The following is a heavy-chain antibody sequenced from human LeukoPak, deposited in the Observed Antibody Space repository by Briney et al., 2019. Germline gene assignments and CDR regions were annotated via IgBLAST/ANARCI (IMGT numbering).Heavy chain of an antibody. CDR1: GFSFSMYW. CDR3: AKGIAVIWFDP. V-gene: IGHV3-74*01. CDR2: IDTDGSYI. D-gene: IGHD6-19*01. J-gene: IGHJ5*02. Sequence: PGGSLRLSCAASGFSFSMYWMHWVRQAPGKGLVWVSRIDTDGSYINYADSVKGRFTISRDNSKNTLYLQMNSLRAEDTAVYYCAKGIAVIWFDPWGQGTLVTVSS.